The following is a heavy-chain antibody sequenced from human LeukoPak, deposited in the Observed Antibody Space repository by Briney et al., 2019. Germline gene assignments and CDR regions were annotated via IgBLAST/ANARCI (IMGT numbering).Heavy chain of an antibody. Sequence: SETLSLTCTVSGGSISSYYWSWIRQPPGKGLEWIGYIYYSGSTNYNPSLKSRVTISVDTSKNQFSLKLGSVTAADTAGYYCARAAGLLWFGEAHFDYWGQGTLVTVSS. J-gene: IGHJ4*02. V-gene: IGHV4-59*01. D-gene: IGHD3-10*01. CDR2: IYYSGST. CDR1: GGSISSYY. CDR3: ARAAGLLWFGEAHFDY.